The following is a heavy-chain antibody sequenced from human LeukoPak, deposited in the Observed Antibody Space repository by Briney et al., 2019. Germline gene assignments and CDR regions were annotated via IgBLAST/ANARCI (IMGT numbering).Heavy chain of an antibody. CDR3: ASLMAAGGSFDY. V-gene: IGHV4-30-4*01. CDR1: GASIRSADFH. Sequence: SQTLSLTCTVSGASIRSADFHWSWIRQPPGKGLEWIGYIYYSGTTYYGPSLKSRVTISVDTSKNQFSLKMKSVTATDTAVYYCASLMAAGGSFDYWGQGSRVTVSS. D-gene: IGHD2-15*01. CDR2: IYYSGTT. J-gene: IGHJ4*02.